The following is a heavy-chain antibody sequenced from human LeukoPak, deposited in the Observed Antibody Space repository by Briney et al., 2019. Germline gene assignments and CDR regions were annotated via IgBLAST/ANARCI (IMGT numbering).Heavy chain of an antibody. CDR2: IIPIFGTA. CDR1: GGTFSSYA. CDR3: ARASYYYDSSGYYTSYFDY. J-gene: IGHJ4*02. D-gene: IGHD3-22*01. Sequence: SVKVSCKASGGTFSSYAISWVRQAPGQGLEWMGGIIPIFGTANYAQKFQGRVTITADESTSTAYMELSSLRSEDTAVYYCARASYYYDSSGYYTSYFDYWGQGTLVTVSS. V-gene: IGHV1-69*13.